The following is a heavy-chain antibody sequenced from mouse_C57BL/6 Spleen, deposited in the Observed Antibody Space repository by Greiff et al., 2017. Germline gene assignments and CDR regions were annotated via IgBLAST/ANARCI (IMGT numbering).Heavy chain of an antibody. Sequence: DVMLVESGGGLVKPGGSLKLSCAASGFTFSSYAMSWVRQTPEKRLEWVATISDGGSYTYYPDNVKGRCTISRDNAKNNLYLQMSHLKYEDTTMFYCARVRTMDEALYWGQGTSVTVSS. V-gene: IGHV5-4*03. CDR2: ISDGGSYT. J-gene: IGHJ4*01. CDR1: GFTFSSYA. D-gene: IGHD1-1*02. CDR3: ARVRTMDEALY.